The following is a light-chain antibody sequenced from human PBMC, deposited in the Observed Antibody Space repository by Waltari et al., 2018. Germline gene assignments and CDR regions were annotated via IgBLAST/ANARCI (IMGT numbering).Light chain of an antibody. J-gene: IGLJ1*01. CDR3: QVWDANTDPGV. CDR2: YDS. Sequence: SYVLTQPPSVSVAPGKTASITCGGNHMESKSVHWYQQQPGQAPILVISYDSDRPSGIPERFSGSNSGNTATLTISRVEAGDEADYYCQVWDANTDPGVFGTGTEVTVL. CDR1: HMESKS. V-gene: IGLV3-21*04.